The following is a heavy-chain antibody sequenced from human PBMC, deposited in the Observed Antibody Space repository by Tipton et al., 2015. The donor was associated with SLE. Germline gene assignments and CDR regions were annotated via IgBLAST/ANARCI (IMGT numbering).Heavy chain of an antibody. D-gene: IGHD2-2*02. V-gene: IGHV4-34*01. CDR1: GGSFSGYY. Sequence: TLSLTCAVYGGSFSGYYWSWIRQPPGKGLEWIGEINHSGSTNYNPSLKSRVTISVDTSKNQFSLKLSSVTAADTAVYYCARGVGYCSSTSYYTLNYWGQGTLVTVSS. J-gene: IGHJ4*02. CDR3: ARGVGYCSSTSYYTLNY. CDR2: INHSGST.